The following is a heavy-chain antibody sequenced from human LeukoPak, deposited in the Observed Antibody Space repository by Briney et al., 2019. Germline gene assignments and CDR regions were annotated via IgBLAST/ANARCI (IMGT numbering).Heavy chain of an antibody. Sequence: SETLSLTCTASGYSISSGYYWGWIRQPPGKGLEWIGSIYHSGSTYYNPSLKSRVTISVDTSKNQFSLKLSSVTAADTAVYYCASRTSSSWYYDAFDIWGQGTMVTVSS. CDR2: IYHSGST. J-gene: IGHJ3*02. CDR1: GYSISSGYY. V-gene: IGHV4-38-2*02. D-gene: IGHD6-13*01. CDR3: ASRTSSSWYYDAFDI.